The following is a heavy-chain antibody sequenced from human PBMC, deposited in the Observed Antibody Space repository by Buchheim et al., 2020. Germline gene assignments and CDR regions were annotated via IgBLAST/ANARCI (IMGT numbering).Heavy chain of an antibody. D-gene: IGHD3-16*02. V-gene: IGHV3-33*01. CDR2: IWYDGSNK. J-gene: IGHJ6*02. CDR3: ARELGMITFGGVIVRYGMDV. CDR1: GFTFSSYG. Sequence: QVQLVESGGGVVQPGRSLRLSCAASGFTFSSYGMHWVRQAPGKGLEWVAVIWYDGSNKYYADSVKGRFTISRDHSKNPLYLQMNSLRAEDTAVYYCARELGMITFGGVIVRYGMDVWGQGTT.